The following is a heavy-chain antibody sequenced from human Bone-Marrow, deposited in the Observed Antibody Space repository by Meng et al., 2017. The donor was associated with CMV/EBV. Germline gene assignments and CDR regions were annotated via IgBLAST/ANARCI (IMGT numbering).Heavy chain of an antibody. Sequence: SVKVSCKASGGAFSIYSISWVRQAPGQGLEWMGGIIPILGVTNYAQKFQGRVTITADKSTSTAYMELSSLRSQDTAVYYCAKNRGRYCSGGSCDSYGYFDPWGQGTLVTVSS. CDR3: AKNRGRYCSGGSCDSYGYFDP. CDR2: IIPILGVT. V-gene: IGHV1-69*10. J-gene: IGHJ5*02. CDR1: GGAFSIYS. D-gene: IGHD2-15*01.